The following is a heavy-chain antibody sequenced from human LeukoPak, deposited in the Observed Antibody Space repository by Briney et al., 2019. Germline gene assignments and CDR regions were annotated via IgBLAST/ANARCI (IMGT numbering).Heavy chain of an antibody. V-gene: IGHV1-18*01. CDR3: ARVTTYYYYYMDV. Sequence: ASVKVSCKASGGTFRSYAISWVRQAPGQGLEWMGWISAYNGNTNYAQKLQGRVTMTTDTSTSTAYMELRSLRSDDTAVYYCARVTTYYYYYMDVWGKGTTVTVSS. CDR1: GGTFRSYA. D-gene: IGHD4-11*01. J-gene: IGHJ6*03. CDR2: ISAYNGNT.